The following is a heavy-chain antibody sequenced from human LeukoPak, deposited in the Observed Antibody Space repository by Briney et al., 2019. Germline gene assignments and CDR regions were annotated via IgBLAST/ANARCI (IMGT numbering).Heavy chain of an antibody. CDR1: GFTFSDYY. CDR2: ISSSGSTI. CDR3: ARERVVRGVMGYYYYGMDV. J-gene: IGHJ6*02. D-gene: IGHD3-10*01. V-gene: IGHV3-11*01. Sequence: AGGSLRLSCAASGFTFSDYYMSWIRQAPGKGLEWVSYISSSGSTIYYADSVKGRFTISRDNAKNSLYLQMNSPRAEDTAVYYCARERVVRGVMGYYYYGMDVWGQGTTVTVSS.